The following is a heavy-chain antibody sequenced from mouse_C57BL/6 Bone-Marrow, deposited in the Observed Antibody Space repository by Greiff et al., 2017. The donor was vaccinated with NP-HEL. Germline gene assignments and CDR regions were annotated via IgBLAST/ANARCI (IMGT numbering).Heavy chain of an antibody. J-gene: IGHJ4*01. Sequence: EVKLQESGPELVKPGASVKMSCKASGYTFTDYNMHWVKQSHGKSLEWIGYINPNNGGTSYNQKFKGKATLTVNKSSSTAYMELRSLTSEDSAVYYWARGNYGYHLYYAMDYWGQGTSVTVSS. V-gene: IGHV1-22*01. CDR1: GYTFTDYN. D-gene: IGHD2-2*01. CDR2: INPNNGGT. CDR3: ARGNYGYHLYYAMDY.